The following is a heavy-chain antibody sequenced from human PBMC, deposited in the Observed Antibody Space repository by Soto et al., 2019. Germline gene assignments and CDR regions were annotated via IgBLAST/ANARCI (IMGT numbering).Heavy chain of an antibody. J-gene: IGHJ2*01. D-gene: IGHD3-10*01. Sequence: EVQLLESGGASVQPGWSLRLSCAASGFTFPNYAISWFRQAPGKGLEWVSSISVGGDDTYYADSVKGRFSISRDNSENTSYPKLTSPRAYDTALYYCAKTVGSSRYFDLWGRGTLVTVAS. CDR3: AKTVGSSRYFDL. CDR1: GFTFPNYA. V-gene: IGHV3-23*01. CDR2: ISVGGDDT.